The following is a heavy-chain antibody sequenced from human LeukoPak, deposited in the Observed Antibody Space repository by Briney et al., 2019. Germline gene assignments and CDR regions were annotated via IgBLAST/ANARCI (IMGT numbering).Heavy chain of an antibody. Sequence: SETLSLTCTVSGGSISSYYWSWIRQPPGKGLEWIGYIYYSGSTNYNPSLKSRVTISVDTSKNQFSLKLSSVTAADTAVYYCARVHRLWVVRGVKAANWFDPWGQGTLVTVSS. CDR2: IYYSGST. V-gene: IGHV4-59*01. CDR3: ARVHRLWVVRGVKAANWFDP. J-gene: IGHJ5*02. D-gene: IGHD3-10*01. CDR1: GGSISSYY.